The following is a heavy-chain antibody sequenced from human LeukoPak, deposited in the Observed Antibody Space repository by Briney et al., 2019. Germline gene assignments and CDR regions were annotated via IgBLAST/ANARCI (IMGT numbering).Heavy chain of an antibody. Sequence: ASVKVSCKTSGYTFTSYGFSWVRQAPGQGLEWMGWISAYNGNTRYAQNLQGRVTMTTDSSTSTVYMELSSLRSEDTAVYYCARDMSGSYPGVLDYWGQGTLVTVSS. V-gene: IGHV1-18*01. J-gene: IGHJ4*02. CDR3: ARDMSGSYPGVLDY. CDR2: ISAYNGNT. D-gene: IGHD1-26*01. CDR1: GYTFTSYG.